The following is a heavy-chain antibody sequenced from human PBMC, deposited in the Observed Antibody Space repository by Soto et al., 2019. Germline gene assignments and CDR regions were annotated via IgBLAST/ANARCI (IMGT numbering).Heavy chain of an antibody. CDR3: AHKLVDSSGPFDY. Sequence: QVQLLESGGGVVQPGRSLRLSWAASGFTFSSYGMHWVRQAPGKGLEWVAVISYDGNNKYYADSVKGRFTISRDKSKNTLYLQMNSLRAEDTAVYYCAHKLVDSSGPFDYWGQGNLVTVSS. V-gene: IGHV3-30*03. CDR1: GFTFSSYG. CDR2: ISYDGNNK. J-gene: IGHJ4*02. D-gene: IGHD6-6*01.